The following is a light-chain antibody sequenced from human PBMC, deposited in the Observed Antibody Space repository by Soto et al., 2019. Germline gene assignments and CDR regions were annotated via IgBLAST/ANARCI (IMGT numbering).Light chain of an antibody. Sequence: QSALTQPASVSGSPGQSITISCTGTSSDIGSYNLVSWYQQHPGKAPLLLIYEAFKRPSGVSNRFSGSKSGNTASLTISGLQAEDEGDYYCCSYAGTSTFMILGGGTQLTVL. CDR2: EAF. CDR3: CSYAGTSTFMI. J-gene: IGLJ2*01. CDR1: SSDIGSYNL. V-gene: IGLV2-23*02.